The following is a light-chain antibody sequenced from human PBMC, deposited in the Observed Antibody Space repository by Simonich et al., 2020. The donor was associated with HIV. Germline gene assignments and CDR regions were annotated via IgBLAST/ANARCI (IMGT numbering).Light chain of an antibody. Sequence: EIVMTQSPSTLSVSPGERATLSCRAIQSVNSNVAWYQLKPGQVPRLLIAAVATRAPVTPARSRRSGSGTEFTLTISSIQSEDFAVYYCQQDNTWVSITFGQGTRLEMK. J-gene: IGKJ5*01. CDR3: QQDNTWVSIT. CDR1: QSVNSN. V-gene: IGKV3-15*01. CDR2: AVA.